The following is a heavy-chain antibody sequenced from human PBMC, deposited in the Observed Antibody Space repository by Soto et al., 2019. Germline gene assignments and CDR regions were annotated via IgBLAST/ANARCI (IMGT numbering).Heavy chain of an antibody. Sequence: GGSLRLSCTASGFTFGDYAMSWFRQAPGKGLEWVGFIRSKAYGGTTEYAASVKGSFTISRDDSKSIAYLQMNSLKTEDTAVYYCTRAARVLQQGREFDYWGQGTLVTVSS. D-gene: IGHD6-13*01. V-gene: IGHV3-49*03. CDR3: TRAARVLQQGREFDY. CDR1: GFTFGDYA. CDR2: IRSKAYGGTT. J-gene: IGHJ4*02.